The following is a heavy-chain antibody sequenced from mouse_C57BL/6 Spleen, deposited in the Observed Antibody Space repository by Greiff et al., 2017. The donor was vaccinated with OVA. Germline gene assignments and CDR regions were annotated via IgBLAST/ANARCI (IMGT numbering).Heavy chain of an antibody. J-gene: IGHJ1*03. V-gene: IGHV5-4*01. CDR1: GFTFSSYA. D-gene: IGHD1-1*01. CDR3: ARDYYGSSPWYFDV. Sequence: EVQLVESGGGLVKPGGSLKLSCAASGFTFSSYALSWVRQTPEKRLEWVATISDGGSYTYYPDNVKGRFTISRDNAKNNLYLQMSHLKSEDTAMYYGARDYYGSSPWYFDVWGTGTTVTVSS. CDR2: ISDGGSYT.